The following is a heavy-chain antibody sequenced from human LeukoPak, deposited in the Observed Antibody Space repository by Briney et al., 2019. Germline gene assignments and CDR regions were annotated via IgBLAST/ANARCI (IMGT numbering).Heavy chain of an antibody. CDR3: AKDNIYPYSSSWYVDY. Sequence: PGASLRLSCAASGFTFSSYAMSWVRQAPGKGLEWVSAISGSGGSTYYADSVKGRFTISRGNSKNTLYLQMNSLRAEDTAVYYCAKDNIYPYSSSWYVDYWGQGTLVTVSS. D-gene: IGHD6-13*01. CDR2: ISGSGGST. V-gene: IGHV3-23*01. CDR1: GFTFSSYA. J-gene: IGHJ4*02.